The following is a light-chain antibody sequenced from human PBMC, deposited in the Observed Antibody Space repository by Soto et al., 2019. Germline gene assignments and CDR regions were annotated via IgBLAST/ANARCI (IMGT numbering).Light chain of an antibody. J-gene: IGLJ3*02. CDR2: EVT. Sequence: QSALTQPASVSGSPGQSITISCTGTSSDVGSYNLVSWYQQHPGKAPKFMISEVTKRPSGVSTRFSGSKSGNTASLTISGLQAEDDSDYYCCSYAGSGTWVFGGGTKLTVL. CDR1: SSDVGSYNL. CDR3: CSYAGSGTWV. V-gene: IGLV2-23*02.